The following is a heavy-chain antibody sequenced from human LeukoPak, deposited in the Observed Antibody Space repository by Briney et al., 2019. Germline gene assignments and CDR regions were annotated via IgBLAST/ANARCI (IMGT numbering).Heavy chain of an antibody. V-gene: IGHV4-30-4*01. CDR2: IYYSGST. J-gene: IGHJ4*02. Sequence: SETLSLSCTVSGGSISSGDYYWSWIRQPPGKGLEWIGYIYYSGSTYYNPSLKSRVTISVDTSKNQFSLKLSSVTATDTAVYYCARELSLPGRYYYDSSGYLDYWGQGTLVTVSS. CDR3: ARELSLPGRYYYDSSGYLDY. CDR1: GGSISSGDYY. D-gene: IGHD3-22*01.